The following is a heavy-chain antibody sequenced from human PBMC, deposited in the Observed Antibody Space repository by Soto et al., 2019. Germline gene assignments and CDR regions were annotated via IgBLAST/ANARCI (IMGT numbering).Heavy chain of an antibody. D-gene: IGHD3-22*01. CDR3: ARLVVISLYYFDY. Sequence: QVQLQESGPGLVKPSQTLSLTCTVSGGSISSGDYYWSWVRQPPGKGLEWIGYIYYSGSTYYNPSLKSRVTISVDTSKNQFSLKLSSVTAADTAVYYCARLVVISLYYFDYWGQGTLVTVSS. J-gene: IGHJ4*02. CDR1: GGSISSGDYY. CDR2: IYYSGST. V-gene: IGHV4-30-4*01.